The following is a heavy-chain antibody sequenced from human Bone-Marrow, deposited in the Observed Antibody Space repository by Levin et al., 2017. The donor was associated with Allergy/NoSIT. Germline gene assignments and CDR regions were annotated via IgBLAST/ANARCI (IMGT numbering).Heavy chain of an antibody. V-gene: IGHV3-15*07. CDR2: ISTTVDGGRT. Sequence: GGSLRLSCAASGFAFNKAWMTWVRQAPGKGLEWVGRISTTVDGGRTDYAAPVQGRFTISRDDSNDTPYLQMNSLKIKDTAVYYCSSWYFTYGVGVWGQGATVTVSS. CDR3: SSWYFTYGVGV. D-gene: IGHD6-13*01. CDR1: GFAFNKAW. J-gene: IGHJ6*02.